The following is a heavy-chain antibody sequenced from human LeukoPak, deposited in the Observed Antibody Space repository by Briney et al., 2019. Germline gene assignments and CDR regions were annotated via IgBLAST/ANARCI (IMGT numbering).Heavy chain of an antibody. D-gene: IGHD3-22*01. CDR2: ISSSGSAI. CDR3: ARDSYDSSGYYGDI. J-gene: IGHJ3*02. V-gene: IGHV3-11*04. CDR1: GFTFSDYY. Sequence: GGSLRLSCAASGFTFSDYYMSWIRQAPGKGLEWVSYISSSGSAIYYADSVKGRFTISRDNAKNSLYLQMNSLRAEDTAVYYCARDSYDSSGYYGDIWGQGTMVTVSS.